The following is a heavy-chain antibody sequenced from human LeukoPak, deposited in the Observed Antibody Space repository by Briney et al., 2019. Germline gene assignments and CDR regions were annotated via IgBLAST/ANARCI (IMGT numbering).Heavy chain of an antibody. V-gene: IGHV3-7*04. CDR2: LNKNGGDT. J-gene: IGHJ4*02. D-gene: IGHD1-26*01. Sequence: GGSLRLSCAASGFTFTNCSMTWVRQAPGSGLEWVSRLNKNGGDTRYADSVKGRFTSSRDNPKTTVYLQMTNLRAEDSAVYYCVRSLLGGSNMFFDSWGQGTLVPVS. CDR3: VRSLLGGSNMFFDS. CDR1: GFTFTNCS.